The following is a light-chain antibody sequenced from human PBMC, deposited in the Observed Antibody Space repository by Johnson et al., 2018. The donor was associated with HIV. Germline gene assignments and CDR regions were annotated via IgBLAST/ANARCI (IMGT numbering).Light chain of an antibody. J-gene: IGLJ1*01. CDR1: SSNIGNNY. CDR3: GTWDSSLSAGGANYV. V-gene: IGLV1-51*01. Sequence: QSALTQPPSVSAAPGQKVTISCSGSSSNIGNNYISWYQQFTGTAPKLVIHDNNKRPSGIPDRFSGSKSGTSATLGITGLQPGDAADYYCGTWDSSLSAGGANYVFGTGTKVTVL. CDR2: DNN.